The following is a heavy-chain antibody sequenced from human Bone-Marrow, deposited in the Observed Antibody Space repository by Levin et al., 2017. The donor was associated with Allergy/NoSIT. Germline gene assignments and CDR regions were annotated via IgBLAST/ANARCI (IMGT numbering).Heavy chain of an antibody. V-gene: IGHV3-66*04. CDR2: IYSGGGT. CDR3: ARLDFNYGSYY. D-gene: IGHD3-10*01. CDR1: GFTVSNHY. J-gene: IGHJ4*02. Sequence: GESLKISCAVSGFTVSNHYMSWVRQAPGKGLEWVSLIYSGGGTHYADSVKARFTISRDNSKNTVYLQMNSLRAEDTAVYYCARLDFNYGSYYWGQGTLVTVSS.